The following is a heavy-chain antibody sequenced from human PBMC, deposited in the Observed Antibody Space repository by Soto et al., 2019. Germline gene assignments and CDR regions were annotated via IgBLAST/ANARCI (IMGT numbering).Heavy chain of an antibody. Sequence: EVQLVESGGGLVKPGGSLRLSCAASGFTFSNAWMSWVRQAPGKGLEWVGRIKSKTDGGTTDYAAPVNGRFTISRDDSKNTLYLQMNSLKTEDTAVYYCTSDFYYDSSGYYRSIDYWGQGTLVTVSS. J-gene: IGHJ4*02. CDR3: TSDFYYDSSGYYRSIDY. D-gene: IGHD3-22*01. CDR2: IKSKTDGGTT. V-gene: IGHV3-15*01. CDR1: GFTFSNAW.